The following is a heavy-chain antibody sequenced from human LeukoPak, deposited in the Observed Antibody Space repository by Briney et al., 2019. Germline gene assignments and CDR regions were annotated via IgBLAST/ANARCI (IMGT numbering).Heavy chain of an antibody. D-gene: IGHD1-14*01. V-gene: IGHV7-4-1*02. J-gene: IGHJ4*02. Sequence: AGVQVSCKCSGYTFTSYAMNWVRQPPAQGLEWMGWINTKTGNRTYAQGFTGRFVFSLDTSVSTAYLQISSQKAVDTAVYYGARVAGVIDCWGQGSLASASS. CDR2: INTKTGNR. CDR1: GYTFTSYA. CDR3: ARVAGVIDC.